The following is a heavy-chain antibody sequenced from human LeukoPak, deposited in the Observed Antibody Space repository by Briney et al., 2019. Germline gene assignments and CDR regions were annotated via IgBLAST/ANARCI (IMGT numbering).Heavy chain of an antibody. V-gene: IGHV3-74*01. CDR1: GFTFRTYW. CDR3: GRDLGGRSGL. CDR2: INEDGSIT. D-gene: IGHD1-26*01. J-gene: IGHJ4*02. Sequence: GGSLRLSCAVSGFTFRTYWMHWVRQVPGKGLVWVSRINEDGSITNYADSVTGRFRISRDDAENTLYLQMNSLRAEDTAVYYCGRDLGGRSGLWGQGTLVTVSS.